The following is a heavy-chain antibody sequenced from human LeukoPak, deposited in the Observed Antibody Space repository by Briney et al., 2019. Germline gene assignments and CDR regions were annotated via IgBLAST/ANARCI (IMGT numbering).Heavy chain of an antibody. Sequence: PGGSLRLSRAASGFTFSNAWMSWVRQAPGKGLEWVGRIKSKSDGGTTDYAAPVKGRFTISRDDSKNTLYLQMNGLQTEDTAVYYCTTDTGYDFWYYFDYWGQGTLVTVSS. D-gene: IGHD3-3*01. CDR3: TTDTGYDFWYYFDY. CDR1: GFTFSNAW. CDR2: IKSKSDGGTT. J-gene: IGHJ4*02. V-gene: IGHV3-15*01.